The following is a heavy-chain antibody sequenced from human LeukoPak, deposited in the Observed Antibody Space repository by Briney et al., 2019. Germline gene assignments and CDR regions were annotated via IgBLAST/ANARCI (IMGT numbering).Heavy chain of an antibody. V-gene: IGHV3-30-3*01. J-gene: IGHJ4*02. CDR2: ISYDGSNK. CDR3: ARGDDTSGYFYFHFGY. D-gene: IGHD3-22*01. CDR1: GFPFSSYV. Sequence: GGSLRLSCAASGFPFSSYVMHWVRQAPGKGLEWVSFISYDGSNKYYADSVKGRFTISRDNSKNTLDLQMNSLRAEDTAMYYCARGDDTSGYFYFHFGYWGQGTLVTVSS.